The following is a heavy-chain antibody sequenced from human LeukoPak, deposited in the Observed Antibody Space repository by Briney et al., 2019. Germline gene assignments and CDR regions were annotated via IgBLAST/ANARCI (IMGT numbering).Heavy chain of an antibody. J-gene: IGHJ3*02. CDR1: GFTFSSYW. Sequence: GGSLRLSCAASGFTFSSYWMSWVRQAPGKGLEWVANIKQDGSEKYYVDSVKGRFTISRDNAKNSLYQQMNSLRAEDTAVYYCARGPSGTLFILHAFDIWGQGTMVTVSS. V-gene: IGHV3-7*01. CDR3: ARGPSGTLFILHAFDI. CDR2: IKQDGSEK. D-gene: IGHD2-2*01.